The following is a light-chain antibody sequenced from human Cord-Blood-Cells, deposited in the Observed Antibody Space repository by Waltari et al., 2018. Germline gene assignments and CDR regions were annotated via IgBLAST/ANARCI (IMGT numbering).Light chain of an antibody. CDR3: HQSYSTRRT. Sequence: DIQMTQSPSSLSASVGDRVTITCRASQSISSYLNWYQQKPGKAPKLLIYAASSLQSGVRSRLSGSGSGTDCTRTISRLRPEDFATYYCHQSYSTRRTFGQGTKVEIK. J-gene: IGKJ1*01. V-gene: IGKV1-39*01. CDR2: AAS. CDR1: QSISSY.